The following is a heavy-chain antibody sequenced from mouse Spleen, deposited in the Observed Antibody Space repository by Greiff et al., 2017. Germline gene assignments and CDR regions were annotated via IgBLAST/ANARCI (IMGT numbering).Heavy chain of an antibody. D-gene: IGHD1-2*01. CDR1: GYTFTSYW. J-gene: IGHJ3*01. Sequence: QVQLKQPGTELVKPGASVKLSCKASGYTFTSYWMHWVKQRPGQGLEWIGNINPSNGGTNYNEKFKSKATLTVDKSSSTAYMQLSSLTSEDSAVYYCARSPFITTAPFAYWGQGTLVTVSA. CDR2: INPSNGGT. CDR3: ARSPFITTAPFAY. V-gene: IGHV1-53*01.